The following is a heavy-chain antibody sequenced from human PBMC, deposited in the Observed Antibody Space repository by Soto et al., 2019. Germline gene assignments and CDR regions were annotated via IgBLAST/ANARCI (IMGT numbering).Heavy chain of an antibody. CDR1: RYPFTSSA. CDR3: ARVRVVWSGSRQYGMDV. D-gene: IGHD3-3*01. J-gene: IGHJ6*02. V-gene: IGHV1-3*01. Sequence: ASVRFSWKASRYPFTSSAMHWLRQAPRQKREWMGLVDAGNGTTKYAQNFQGRVTITRDTSASTAYMELSSLRSEDTAVYYCARVRVVWSGSRQYGMDVWGQGTTVTVSS. CDR2: VDAGNGTT.